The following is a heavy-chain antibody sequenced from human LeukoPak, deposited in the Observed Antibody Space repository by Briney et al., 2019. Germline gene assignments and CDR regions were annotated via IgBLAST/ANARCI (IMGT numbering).Heavy chain of an antibody. V-gene: IGHV3-30*02. J-gene: IGHJ4*02. D-gene: IGHD4-11*01. Sequence: PGGSLRLSCAASGFTFSSYGMHWVRQAPGKGLEWVAFIRYDGSNKYYADSVKGRFTISRDNSKNTLYLQTNSLRAEDTAVYYCAKVGQTTGYWGQGTLVTVSS. CDR3: AKVGQTTGY. CDR2: IRYDGSNK. CDR1: GFTFSSYG.